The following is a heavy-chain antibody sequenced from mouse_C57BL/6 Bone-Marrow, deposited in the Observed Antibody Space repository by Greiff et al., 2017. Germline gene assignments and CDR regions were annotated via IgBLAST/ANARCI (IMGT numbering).Heavy chain of an antibody. CDR3: ARTMRDSTMILDY. V-gene: IGHV1-55*01. D-gene: IGHD2-4*01. CDR1: GYTFTSYW. Sequence: QVQLQQPGAELVKPGASVKMSCKASGYTFTSYWITWVKQRPGQGLEWIGDIYPGSGSTNYNEKFKSKATLTVDTSSSTAYMQLSSLTSEDSAVYSCARTMRDSTMILDYWGQGTTLTVSS. CDR2: IYPGSGST. J-gene: IGHJ2*01.